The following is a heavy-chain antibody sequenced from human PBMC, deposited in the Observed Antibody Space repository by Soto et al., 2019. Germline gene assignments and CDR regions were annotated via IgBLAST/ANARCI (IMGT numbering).Heavy chain of an antibody. CDR2: INPNSGGT. CDR3: ARVDASMVDY. V-gene: IGHV1-2*04. Sequence: QVQLVQSGAEVKEPGASVKVSCKASGYTFTDYYIHWVRQAPGQGLEWMGWINPNSGGTNYAQKFQGWVTMTRDTSISTAYMELSRRRSDDTAVYYCARVDASMVDYWGQGTLVTVSS. J-gene: IGHJ4*02. D-gene: IGHD2-15*01. CDR1: GYTFTDYY.